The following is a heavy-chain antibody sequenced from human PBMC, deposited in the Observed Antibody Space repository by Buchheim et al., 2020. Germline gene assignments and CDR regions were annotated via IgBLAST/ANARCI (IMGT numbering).Heavy chain of an antibody. Sequence: QVQLVESGGGVVQPGRSLRLSCAASGFTFSSYGMHWVRQAPGKGLEWVAVIWYDGSNKYYEDSVKGRFTIRRDNSKNQLYLQMNSLRAEDTAVYYCARKAYSSGWYYFDYWGQGTL. V-gene: IGHV3-33*01. D-gene: IGHD6-19*01. J-gene: IGHJ4*02. CDR2: IWYDGSNK. CDR1: GFTFSSYG. CDR3: ARKAYSSGWYYFDY.